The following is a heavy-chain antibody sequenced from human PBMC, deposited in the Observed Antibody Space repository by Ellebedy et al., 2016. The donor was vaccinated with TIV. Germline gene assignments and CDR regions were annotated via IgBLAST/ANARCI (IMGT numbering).Heavy chain of an antibody. CDR1: GFTFSDYY. Sequence: PGGSLRLSCAASGFTFSDYYMSWIRQAPGKGLEWVAALTGISDRIHHADSVKGRFTIYRDNSKNTLYLQMNRLKPEDTAVYYCGRVDDNEILTGPIDSWGQGTLVTVSS. D-gene: IGHD3-9*01. CDR2: LTGISDRI. CDR3: GRVDDNEILTGPIDS. J-gene: IGHJ4*02. V-gene: IGHV3-23*01.